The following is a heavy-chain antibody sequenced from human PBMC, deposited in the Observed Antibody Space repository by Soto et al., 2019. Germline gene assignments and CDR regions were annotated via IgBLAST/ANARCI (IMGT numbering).Heavy chain of an antibody. Sequence: VPSGAEVKKPGSSVKVSCKASGGTFSSYAISWVRQAPGQGLEWMGGIIPIFGTANYAQKFQGRVTITADKSTSTAYMELSSLRSEDTAVYYCARSRTSGPGDNWFDPWGQGSLVTVSS. V-gene: IGHV1-69*06. CDR3: ARSRTSGPGDNWFDP. CDR2: IIPIFGTA. D-gene: IGHD3-3*01. CDR1: GGTFSSYA. J-gene: IGHJ5*02.